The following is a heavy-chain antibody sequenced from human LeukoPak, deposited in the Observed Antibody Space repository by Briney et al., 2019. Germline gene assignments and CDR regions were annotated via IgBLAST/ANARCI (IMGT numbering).Heavy chain of an antibody. CDR1: GFTFSSYA. V-gene: IGHV3-23*01. CDR2: ISGSGGST. CDR3: AKLDYYDSSGYSLYYFDY. Sequence: GGSLRLSCAASGFTFSSYAMSWARQAPGKGLEWVSAISGSGGSTYYADSVKGRFTISRDNSKNTLYLQMNSLRAEGTAVYYCAKLDYYDSSGYSLYYFDYWGQGTLVTVSS. D-gene: IGHD3-22*01. J-gene: IGHJ4*02.